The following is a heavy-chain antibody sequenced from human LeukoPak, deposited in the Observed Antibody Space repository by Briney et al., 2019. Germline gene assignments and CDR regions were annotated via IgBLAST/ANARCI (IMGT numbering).Heavy chain of an antibody. CDR1: GGSISGYY. D-gene: IGHD3-22*01. Sequence: SETLSLTCTVSGGSISGYYWSWIRQPPGKGLEWIGYIYYSGSTNYNPSLKSRVTISVDTSKNQFSLKLSSVTAADTAVYYCAREWGYYDSSGYASFPDLWGRGTLVTVSS. CDR3: AREWGYYDSSGYASFPDL. CDR2: IYYSGST. V-gene: IGHV4-59*01. J-gene: IGHJ2*01.